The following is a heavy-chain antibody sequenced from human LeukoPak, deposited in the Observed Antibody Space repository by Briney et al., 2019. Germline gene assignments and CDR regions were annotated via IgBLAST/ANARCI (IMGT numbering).Heavy chain of an antibody. V-gene: IGHV4-59*08. CDR3: ARMGTAVAFNY. Sequence: SETLSLTCTVSGGSISGYYWNWLRQPPGKELEWIGYIFYSGSTNYNPSLKSRVTMSVDTSKNQFSLKLNSVTAADTAVYYCARMGTAVAFNYWGQGTLVTVSS. CDR2: IFYSGST. CDR1: GGSISGYY. D-gene: IGHD6-19*01. J-gene: IGHJ4*02.